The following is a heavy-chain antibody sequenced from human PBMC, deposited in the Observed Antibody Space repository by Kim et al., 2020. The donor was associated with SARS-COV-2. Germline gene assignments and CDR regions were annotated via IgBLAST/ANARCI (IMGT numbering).Heavy chain of an antibody. Sequence: GGSLRLSCSASGFTFSSYAMHWVRQAPGKGLEYVSAISSNGGSTYYADSVKGRFTISRDNSKNTLYLQMSSLRAEDTAVYYCVKGPSLLWFGELFGYWGQGTLVTVSS. J-gene: IGHJ4*02. CDR2: ISSNGGST. CDR1: GFTFSSYA. D-gene: IGHD3-10*01. V-gene: IGHV3-64D*06. CDR3: VKGPSLLWFGELFGY.